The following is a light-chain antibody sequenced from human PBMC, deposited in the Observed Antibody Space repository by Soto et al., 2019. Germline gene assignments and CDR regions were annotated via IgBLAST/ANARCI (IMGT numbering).Light chain of an antibody. Sequence: QSALTQPASVSGSPGQSITISCTGTSSDVRGYNYVSWYQQHPGKAPKLMIYEVSNRPSGVSNRFSGSKSGNTASLTISGLQAEDEADYSWSSYTRSSLDYVFGTGTKVTVL. CDR3: SSYTRSSLDYV. V-gene: IGLV2-14*01. CDR2: EVS. CDR1: SSDVRGYNY. J-gene: IGLJ1*01.